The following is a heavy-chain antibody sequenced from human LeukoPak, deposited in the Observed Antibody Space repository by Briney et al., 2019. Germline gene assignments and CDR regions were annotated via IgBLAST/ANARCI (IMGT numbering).Heavy chain of an antibody. J-gene: IGHJ4*02. V-gene: IGHV4-4*07. CDR2: LYTSGST. CDR3: ARGGSSGYYYG. CDR1: GVSISSYY. Sequence: PSETLSFTCTVSGVSISSYYLSWIRQPAGKGLEWIGRLYTSGSTNYNLSLKSRVTMSIDTSKNQFSLKLTSMTAADTAVYYCARGGSSGYYYGWGQGTLVTVSS. D-gene: IGHD3-22*01.